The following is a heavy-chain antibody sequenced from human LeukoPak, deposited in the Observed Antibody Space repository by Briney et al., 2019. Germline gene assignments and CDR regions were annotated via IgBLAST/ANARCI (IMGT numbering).Heavy chain of an antibody. D-gene: IGHD3-10*01. J-gene: IGHJ5*02. CDR1: GGSISSTYY. Sequence: SETLSLTCTVSGGSISSTYYWSWIRPPPGKGLEWIGYIYYSGSTNYNPSLKSRVTISLDTSKNHFSLKLSSVTAADTAVYYCARAPDLYYGSGSYYYWFDPWGKGTRVTVSS. CDR2: IYYSGST. V-gene: IGHV4-59*01. CDR3: ARAPDLYYGSGSYYYWFDP.